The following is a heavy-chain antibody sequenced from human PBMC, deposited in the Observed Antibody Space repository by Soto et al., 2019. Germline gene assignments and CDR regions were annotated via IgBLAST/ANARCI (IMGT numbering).Heavy chain of an antibody. CDR1: GGSISSYY. V-gene: IGHV4-59*01. CDR2: IYYSGST. CDR3: ARGDLRWLAD. Sequence: PSETLSLTCTVSGGSISSYYWSWIRQPLGKGLEWIGYIYYSGSTNYNPSLKSRVTISVDTSKNQFSLKLSSVTAADTVVYYCARGDLRWLADWGQGTLVTVSS. D-gene: IGHD6-19*01. J-gene: IGHJ4*02.